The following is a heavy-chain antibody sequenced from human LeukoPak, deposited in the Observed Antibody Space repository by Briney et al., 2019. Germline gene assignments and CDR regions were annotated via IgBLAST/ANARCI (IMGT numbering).Heavy chain of an antibody. V-gene: IGHV3-30*04. J-gene: IGHJ6*03. D-gene: IGHD3-22*01. CDR3: ARDHYFDSAHMDL. CDR2: ISYDGSDK. CDR1: KFTFILYA. Sequence: PGGSLRLSCTASKFTFILYALHWVRQAPGKGPEWVAIISYDGSDKYYADSVKGRFTISRDNSKSTLYLQMNSLRTDDTAVYFCARDHYFDSAHMDLWGRGTTVTVSS.